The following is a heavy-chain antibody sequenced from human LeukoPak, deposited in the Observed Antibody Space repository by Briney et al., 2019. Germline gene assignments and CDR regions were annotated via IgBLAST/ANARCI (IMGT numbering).Heavy chain of an antibody. CDR1: GFTFSSYA. V-gene: IGHV3-23*01. Sequence: GGSLRLSCAASGFTFSSYAMSWVRQAPGKGLEWVSAISGSGGSTYYADSVKGRFTISRDNSKNTLYLQMNGLRAEDTAVYYCAKGTTDYDASDPLDFWGQGTLVTVSS. CDR3: AKGTTDYDASDPLDF. J-gene: IGHJ4*02. CDR2: ISGSGGST. D-gene: IGHD3-16*01.